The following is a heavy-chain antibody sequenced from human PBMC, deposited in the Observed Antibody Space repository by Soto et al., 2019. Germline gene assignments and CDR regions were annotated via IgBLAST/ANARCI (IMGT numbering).Heavy chain of an antibody. CDR1: GFTFSSFA. CDR2: ISGSGGST. D-gene: IGHD4-17*01. V-gene: IGHV3-23*01. CDR3: AKERRTYGDYVEDFDY. Sequence: PGGSLRLSCAASGFTFSSFAMSWVRQAPGKGLEWVSAISGSGGSTYYADSVKGRFTISRDNSKNTLYLQMNSLRAEDTAVYYCAKERRTYGDYVEDFDYWGQGTLVTVSS. J-gene: IGHJ4*02.